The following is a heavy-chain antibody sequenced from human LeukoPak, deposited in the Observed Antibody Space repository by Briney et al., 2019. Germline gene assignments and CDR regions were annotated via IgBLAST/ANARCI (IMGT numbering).Heavy chain of an antibody. J-gene: IGHJ3*02. CDR2: IYYSGST. D-gene: IGHD6-19*01. CDR3: ARSYSSGWYGAFDI. CDR1: GGSISSGGYY. V-gene: IGHV4-61*08. Sequence: ALETLSLTCTVSGGSISSGGYYWSWIRQPPGKGLEWIGYIYYSGSTNYNPSLKSRVTISVDTSKNQFSLKLSSVTAADTAVYYCARSYSSGWYGAFDIWGQGTMVTVSS.